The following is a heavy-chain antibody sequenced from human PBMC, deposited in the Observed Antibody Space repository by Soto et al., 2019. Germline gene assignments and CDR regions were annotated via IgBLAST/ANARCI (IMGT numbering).Heavy chain of an antibody. D-gene: IGHD5-18*01. J-gene: IGHJ4*02. Sequence: QLQLQESGPGLVKPSETLSLTCTVSGGSISSSSYYWGWIRQPPVKGLEWIASISYTGSMYYNPSLKSRVTISVDTSKNQFSVKLRSVTAADTAVYYCARIQLWSNVGYYFDYWGQGTLVTVSS. CDR1: GGSISSSSYY. V-gene: IGHV4-39*01. CDR3: ARIQLWSNVGYYFDY. CDR2: ISYTGSM.